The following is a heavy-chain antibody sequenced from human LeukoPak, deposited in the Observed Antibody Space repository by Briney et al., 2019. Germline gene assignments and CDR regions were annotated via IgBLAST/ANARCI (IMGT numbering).Heavy chain of an antibody. V-gene: IGHV3-23*01. D-gene: IGHD3-22*01. CDR2: ISGSGGTT. CDR1: GFTFSIYA. CDR3: ARGVYYDSSGSSPGDY. Sequence: HPGGSLRLSCAASGFTFSIYAMSWVRQAPGKGLEWVSAISGSGGTTYYADSVKGRFTISRDNSKNTLYLQMNSLRAEDTAVYYCARGVYYDSSGSSPGDYWGQGTLVTVSS. J-gene: IGHJ4*02.